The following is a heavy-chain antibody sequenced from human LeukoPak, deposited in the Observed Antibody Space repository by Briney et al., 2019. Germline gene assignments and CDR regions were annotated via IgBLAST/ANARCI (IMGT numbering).Heavy chain of an antibody. D-gene: IGHD6-13*01. CDR2: ISSSSTTT. V-gene: IGHV3-48*04. J-gene: IGHJ3*02. Sequence: GGSLRLSCAVYEITFSRYSMNWVRQAPGKGLELVSYISSSSTTTYYADSVKGRFTISRDNARNLVYLEMHSLRAEDTAVYYCARENSSSWYSAFDIWGQGTMVTVSS. CDR1: EITFSRYS. CDR3: ARENSSSWYSAFDI.